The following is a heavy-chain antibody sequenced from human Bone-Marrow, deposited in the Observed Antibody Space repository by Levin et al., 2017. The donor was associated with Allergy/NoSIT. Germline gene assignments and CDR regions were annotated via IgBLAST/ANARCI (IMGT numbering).Heavy chain of an antibody. Sequence: QTGESLKISCAASGFRFSTCSMHWVRQAPGKGLEWVAIISSDGSHIYYADSVKGRFSISRDNSKNTLYLQMNSLKPDDTAVYHCARDSKHWLTDYWGQGTLVAVSS. J-gene: IGHJ4*02. CDR1: GFRFSTCS. CDR3: ARDSKHWLTDY. CDR2: ISSDGSHI. V-gene: IGHV3-30*04. D-gene: IGHD6-19*01.